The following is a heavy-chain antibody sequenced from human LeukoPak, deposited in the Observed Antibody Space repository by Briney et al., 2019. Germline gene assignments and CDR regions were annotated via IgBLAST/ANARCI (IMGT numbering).Heavy chain of an antibody. CDR1: GYTFTGYY. V-gene: IGHV1-2*02. CDR3: ASSSSPGAYYYYYYMDV. J-gene: IGHJ6*03. Sequence: ASVKVSCKASGYTFTGYYMHWVRQAPGQGLEWMGWINPNSGGTNYAQKFQGRVTMTRDTFISTAYMELSRLRSDDTAVYYCASSSSPGAYYYYYYMDVWGKGTTVTVSS. D-gene: IGHD6-6*01. CDR2: INPNSGGT.